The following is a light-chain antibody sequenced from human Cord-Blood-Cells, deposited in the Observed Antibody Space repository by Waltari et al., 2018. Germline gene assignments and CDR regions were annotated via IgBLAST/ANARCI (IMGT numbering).Light chain of an antibody. Sequence: QSVLTQPHSVSGAPGQRVTISCTGRSSNIGAGSDVHRYQQLPGTAPKRLSYGNSNRPSGVPDRFSGSKSGTSASLAITGLQAEDEADYYCQSYDSSLSGSVFGGGTKLTVL. CDR2: GNS. V-gene: IGLV1-40*01. J-gene: IGLJ3*02. CDR1: SSNIGAGSD. CDR3: QSYDSSLSGSV.